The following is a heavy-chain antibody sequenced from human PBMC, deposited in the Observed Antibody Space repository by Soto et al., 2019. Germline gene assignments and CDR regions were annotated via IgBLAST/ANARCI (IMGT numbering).Heavy chain of an antibody. J-gene: IGHJ4*02. V-gene: IGHV4-59*01. CDR3: ARGRTVRNYADDSSDYFYFFDY. Sequence: SETLSLTCTVSGDSISTFYCGWMRQAPGKELEWIGYVYYTGSTNYNPSLKSRVTISVDRSKNQFSLKLTSANAADTAVYYCARGRTVRNYADDSSDYFYFFDYWGQGTQVTVSS. CDR2: VYYTGST. CDR1: GDSISTFY. D-gene: IGHD3-22*01.